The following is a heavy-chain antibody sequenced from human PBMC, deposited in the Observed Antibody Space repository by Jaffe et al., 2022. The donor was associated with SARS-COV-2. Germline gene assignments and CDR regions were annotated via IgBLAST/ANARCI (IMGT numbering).Heavy chain of an antibody. CDR1: GFTFSGYW. J-gene: IGHJ4*02. CDR3: ARDGSNWDFDY. CDR2: INVDGRTA. Sequence: EVQLMESGGGLVQPGGSLRLSCVVSGFTFSGYWMHWVRQGPEKGLVWVSRINVDGRTATYADSVKGRFTISRDNAKNTLYLQINSLTAEDTAVYYCARDGSNWDFDYWGQGTLVTVSS. V-gene: IGHV3-74*01. D-gene: IGHD6-13*01.